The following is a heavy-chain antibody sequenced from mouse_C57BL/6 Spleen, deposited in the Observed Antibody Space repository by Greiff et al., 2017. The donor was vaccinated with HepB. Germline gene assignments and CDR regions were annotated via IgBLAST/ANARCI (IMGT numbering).Heavy chain of an antibody. CDR2: IYPRDGST. V-gene: IGHV1-85*01. D-gene: IGHD2-14*01. J-gene: IGHJ2*01. Sequence: VQRVESGPELVKPGASVKVSCKASGYTFTSYDINRVKQRPGQGLEWIGWIYPRDGSTKYNEKFKGKATLTVDTSSSTAYMELHSLTSEDSAVYFCARGVPDYWCQGTTPTVSS. CDR1: GYTFTSYD. CDR3: ARGVPDY.